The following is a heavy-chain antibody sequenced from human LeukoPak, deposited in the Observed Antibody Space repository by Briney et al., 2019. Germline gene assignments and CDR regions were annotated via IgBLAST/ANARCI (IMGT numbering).Heavy chain of an antibody. J-gene: IGHJ4*02. CDR3: ARGSMGHFDY. V-gene: IGHV4-34*01. CDR2: INHSGST. Sequence: PSETLSLTCAVYGGSFSGYYWSWIRQPPGKGLEWIGEINHSGSTNYNPSLKSRVTISVDTSKNQFSLKLSSVTAADTAVYYCARGSMGHFDYWGQGTLVTVSS. D-gene: IGHD2-8*01. CDR1: GGSFSGYY.